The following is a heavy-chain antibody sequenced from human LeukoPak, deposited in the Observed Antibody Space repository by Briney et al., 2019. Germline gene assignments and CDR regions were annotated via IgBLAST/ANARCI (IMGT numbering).Heavy chain of an antibody. CDR3: TSQGRAAAGSFDY. D-gene: IGHD6-13*01. V-gene: IGHV3-49*03. Sequence: PGGSLRLSCAASGFTFSSYAMSWFRQAPGKGLEWVGFIRSKAYGGTTEYAASVKGRFTISRDDSKSIAYLQMNSLKTEDTAVYYCTSQGRAAAGSFDYWGQGTLVTVSS. J-gene: IGHJ4*02. CDR2: IRSKAYGGTT. CDR1: GFTFSSYA.